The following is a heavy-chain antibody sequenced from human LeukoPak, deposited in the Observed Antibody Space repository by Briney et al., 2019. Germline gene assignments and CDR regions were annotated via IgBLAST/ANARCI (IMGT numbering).Heavy chain of an antibody. CDR1: GITFSSYR. CDR2: IKQDGSEK. J-gene: IGHJ4*02. Sequence: GGSLRLSCAASGITFSSYRMSWVRQAPGKGLEWVANIKQDGSEKHYVDSVKGRFTISRDNAKNSLYLQMNSLRTEDTAMYYCARLIGYSGYGDCWGQGTLVTVSS. CDR3: ARLIGYSGYGDC. D-gene: IGHD5-12*01. V-gene: IGHV3-7*01.